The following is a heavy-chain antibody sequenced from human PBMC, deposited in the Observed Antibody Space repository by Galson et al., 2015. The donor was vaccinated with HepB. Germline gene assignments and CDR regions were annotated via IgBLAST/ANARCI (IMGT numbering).Heavy chain of an antibody. CDR3: ASPFCTGGSCYPLWY. D-gene: IGHD2-15*01. CDR2: IYSGGAT. CDR1: GFTVSNTY. J-gene: IGHJ4*02. Sequence: SLRLSCAASGFTVSNTYMNWVRQAPGKGLEWVSVIYSGGATYYADSVKGRFTISRDNSKNTLYLYVNNLRAEDTAVYYCASPFCTGGSCYPLWYWGQGTLVTVSS. V-gene: IGHV3-53*01.